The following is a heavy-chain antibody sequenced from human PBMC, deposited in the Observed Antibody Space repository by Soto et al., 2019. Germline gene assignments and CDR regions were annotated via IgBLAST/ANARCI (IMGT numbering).Heavy chain of an antibody. CDR2: VYYRGRS. J-gene: IGHJ3*02. CDR3: AREQWRLAGDAFDI. V-gene: IGHV4-39*02. D-gene: IGHD6-19*01. Sequence: SETLSLTCTVSGGSVTNSSYYWGWIRQSPGKGLEWIGSVYYRGRSYSKSSVKSRVTISVDTSKNQFSLNLNSVTASDTAVYYCAREQWRLAGDAFDIWGQGTTVTVS. CDR1: GGSVTNSSYY.